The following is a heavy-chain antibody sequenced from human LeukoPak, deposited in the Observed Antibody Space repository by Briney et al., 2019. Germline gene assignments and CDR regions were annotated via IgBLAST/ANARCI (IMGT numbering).Heavy chain of an antibody. J-gene: IGHJ4*02. CDR3: ARTAAAVAGAVDY. Sequence: SETLSLTCTVSGGSISSYYWSWIQQPPGKGLEWIGYIYYSGSTNYNPSLKSRVTISVDTSKNQFSLKLSSVTAADTAVYYCARTAAAVAGAVDYWGQGTLVTVSS. CDR1: GGSISSYY. V-gene: IGHV4-59*01. D-gene: IGHD6-19*01. CDR2: IYYSGST.